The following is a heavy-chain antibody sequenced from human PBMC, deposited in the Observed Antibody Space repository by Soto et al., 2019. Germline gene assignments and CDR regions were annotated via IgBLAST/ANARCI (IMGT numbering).Heavy chain of an antibody. CDR2: IYYSGST. CDR3: ARYKGYCTNGVCLYFDY. D-gene: IGHD2-8*01. CDR1: GGSISSYY. J-gene: IGHJ4*02. V-gene: IGHV4-59*01. Sequence: SETLSLTCTFSGGSISSYYWSWIRQPPGKGLEWIGYIYYSGSTNYNPSLKSRVTISVDTSKNQFSLKLSSVTAADTAVYYCARYKGYCTNGVCLYFDYWGQGTLVTVSS.